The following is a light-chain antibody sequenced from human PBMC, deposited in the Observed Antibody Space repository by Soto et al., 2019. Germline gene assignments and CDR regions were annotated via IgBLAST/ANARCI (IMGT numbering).Light chain of an antibody. CDR2: DAS. J-gene: IGKJ1*01. CDR1: PSVSSY. CDR3: QQRSNWPWT. V-gene: IGKV3-11*01. Sequence: EIVLTQSPATLSLSPGERATLSCRASPSVSSYLAWYQQKAGQAPRLLIYDASNRATGIPARFSGSGSGTDFTLTISSLEPEDFAVYYCQQRSNWPWTVGQGTKVEIK.